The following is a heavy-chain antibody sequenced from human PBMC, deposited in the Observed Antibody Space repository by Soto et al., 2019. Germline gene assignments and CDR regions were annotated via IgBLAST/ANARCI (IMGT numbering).Heavy chain of an antibody. Sequence: SGTLALTCTVSGGSMSSYDGSWIRQAPGKGLEWNGYIYYSGSTHYNPSLKSRVTISVDTSKTQFSLKLSSVPAADTAVYYCARGEHRDWYYYDRSGYSPNAFDIWGQGTIVTVSS. CDR1: GGSMSSYD. D-gene: IGHD3-22*01. V-gene: IGHV4-59*01. CDR2: IYYSGST. CDR3: ARGEHRDWYYYDRSGYSPNAFDI. J-gene: IGHJ3*02.